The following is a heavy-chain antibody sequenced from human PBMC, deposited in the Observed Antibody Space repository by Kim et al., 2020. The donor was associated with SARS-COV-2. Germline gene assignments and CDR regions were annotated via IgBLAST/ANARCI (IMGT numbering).Heavy chain of an antibody. CDR2: IYYSGST. V-gene: IGHV4-39*01. CDR1: GGSISSSSYY. CDR3: ATLGYCSGGSCYAPTSTFFDY. Sequence: SETLSLTCTVSGGSISSSSYYWGWIRQPPGKGLEWIGSIYYSGSTYYNPSLKSRVTISVDTSKNQFSLKLSSVTAADTAVYYCATLGYCSGGSCYAPTSTFFDYWGQGTLVTVSS. D-gene: IGHD2-15*01. J-gene: IGHJ4*02.